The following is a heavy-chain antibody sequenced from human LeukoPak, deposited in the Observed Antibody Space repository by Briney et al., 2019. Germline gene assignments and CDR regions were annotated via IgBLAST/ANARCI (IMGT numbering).Heavy chain of an antibody. CDR2: ISVGGNTR. Sequence: PGGSLRLSCAASGFTFSLYEMNWVRQAPGKGLEWVSYISVGGNTRYHADSVKGRFTISRDNAKTSLYLQMDSLRAEDTAIYYCARAGSYGDYEDAFDIWGQGTMVTVSS. J-gene: IGHJ3*02. D-gene: IGHD4-17*01. V-gene: IGHV3-48*03. CDR1: GFTFSLYE. CDR3: ARAGSYGDYEDAFDI.